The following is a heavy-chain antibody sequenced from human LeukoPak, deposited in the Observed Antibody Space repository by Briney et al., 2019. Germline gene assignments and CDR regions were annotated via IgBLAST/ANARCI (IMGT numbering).Heavy chain of an antibody. Sequence: GASVKVSCKTSGYTFTAYYIHWVRQAPGQGLEWMGWINPNSDGTSYAQKFHGRVTMTRDTSISAAYMELRSLTSDDTALYFCAGGLGNHFNSWGQGTLVTVPS. D-gene: IGHD1-14*01. CDR2: INPNSDGT. CDR3: AGGLGNHFNS. CDR1: GYTFTAYY. V-gene: IGHV1-2*02. J-gene: IGHJ4*02.